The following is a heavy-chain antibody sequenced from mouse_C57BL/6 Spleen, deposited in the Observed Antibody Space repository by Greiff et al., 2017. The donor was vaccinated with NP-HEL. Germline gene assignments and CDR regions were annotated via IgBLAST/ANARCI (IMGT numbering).Heavy chain of an antibody. Sequence: VQLHQSGPGLVQPSQSLSITCTASGFSLTSYGVHWVRQSPGKGLEWLGVICSGGSTDYNAAFISRLSISKDNSKSQVFCKMNSLQADDTAKYYCARNWDVGYAMDYWGQGTSVTVSS. CDR2: ICSGGST. J-gene: IGHJ4*01. CDR1: GFSLTSYG. V-gene: IGHV2-2*01. CDR3: ARNWDVGYAMDY. D-gene: IGHD4-1*01.